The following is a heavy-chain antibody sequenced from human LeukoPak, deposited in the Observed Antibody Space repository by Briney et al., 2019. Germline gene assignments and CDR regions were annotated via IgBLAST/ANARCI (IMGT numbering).Heavy chain of an antibody. J-gene: IGHJ6*03. CDR1: GGSISSSSYY. CDR3: ARVPAYYDFWSGYYTGVSYYYYMDV. Sequence: PSETLPLTCTVSGGSISSSSYYWGWIRQPPGKGLEWIGSIYYSGSTYYNPSLKSLVTISVDTSKNQFSLTLGSVTAADTAVYYCARVPAYYDFWSGYYTGVSYYYYMDVWGKGTTVTVSS. CDR2: IYYSGST. V-gene: IGHV4-39*07. D-gene: IGHD3-3*01.